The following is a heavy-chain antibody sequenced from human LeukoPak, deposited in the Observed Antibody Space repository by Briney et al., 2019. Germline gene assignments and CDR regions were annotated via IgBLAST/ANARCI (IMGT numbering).Heavy chain of an antibody. V-gene: IGHV4-34*01. D-gene: IGHD3-10*01. J-gene: IGHJ4*02. CDR1: GGSFSGYY. Sequence: SETLSLTCAVYGGSFSGYYWSWIRQPPGKGLEWIGEINHSGSTNYNPSLKSRVTISVDTSKNQFSLKLSSVTAADTAVYYCARGGMVRGDTDWGQGTPVTVSS. CDR3: ARGGMVRGDTD. CDR2: INHSGST.